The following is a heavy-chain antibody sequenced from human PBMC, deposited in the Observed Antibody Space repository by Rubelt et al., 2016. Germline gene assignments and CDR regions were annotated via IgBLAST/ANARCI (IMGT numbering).Heavy chain of an antibody. CDR3: ALGYCSGGSCYNYYYYGMDV. J-gene: IGHJ6*02. V-gene: IGHV1-3*01. CDR1: GYTFTSYA. D-gene: IGHD2-15*01. Sequence: QVQLVQSGAEVKKPGASVKVSCKASGYTFTSYAMHWVRQAPGQRLEWMGWINADNGNTKYSQKFQGRVTITRDTSASTAYMELSSLRSEDTAVYYCALGYCSGGSCYNYYYYGMDVWGQGTTVTVSS. CDR2: INADNGNT.